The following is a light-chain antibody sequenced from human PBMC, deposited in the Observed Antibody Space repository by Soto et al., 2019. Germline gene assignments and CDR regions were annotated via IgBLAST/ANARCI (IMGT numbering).Light chain of an antibody. CDR3: QQYNNWPSIT. J-gene: IGKJ5*01. CDR2: GAS. V-gene: IGKV3-15*01. CDR1: QGVSSN. Sequence: EIAMTQSPATLSVSPGERATLSCRSSQGVSSNLAWYQQKPGQAPRLLIYGASTRATGIPARFSGSGSGTEFTLTISSLQSEDFAVYYCQQYNNWPSITFGQGTRLEIK.